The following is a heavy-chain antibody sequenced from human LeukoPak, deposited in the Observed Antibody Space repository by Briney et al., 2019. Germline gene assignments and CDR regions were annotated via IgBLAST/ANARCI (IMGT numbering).Heavy chain of an antibody. J-gene: IGHJ4*02. Sequence: SETLSLTCTVSGGSISSSCYYWGWSRQPPGKGLEWIGSIYYSGSTYYNPSLKSRVTISVDTSKNQFSLKLSSVTAADTAVYYCARHSLVGYCSGGSCYRGDYFDYWGQGTLVTVSS. CDR1: GGSISSSCYY. V-gene: IGHV4-39*01. D-gene: IGHD2-15*01. CDR2: IYYSGST. CDR3: ARHSLVGYCSGGSCYRGDYFDY.